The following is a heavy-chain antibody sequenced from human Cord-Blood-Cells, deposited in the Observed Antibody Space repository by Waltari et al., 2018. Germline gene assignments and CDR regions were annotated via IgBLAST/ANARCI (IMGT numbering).Heavy chain of an antibody. J-gene: IGHJ3*02. V-gene: IGHV1-8*03. D-gene: IGHD3-3*01. CDR2: MNPNSGNT. CDR1: GYTFTSYA. Sequence: QVQLVQSGAEVKKPGASVKVSCKASGYTFTSYAINWVRQATGPGIEWMGWMNPNSGNTGYAQKFQGRVTITRNTSISTAYMELSSLRSEDTAVYYCARKVTYYDFWSGYWSAFDIWGQGTMVTVSS. CDR3: ARKVTYYDFWSGYWSAFDI.